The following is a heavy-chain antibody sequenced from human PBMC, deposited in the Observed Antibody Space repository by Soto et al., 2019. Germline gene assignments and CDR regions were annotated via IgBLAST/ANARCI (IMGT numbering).Heavy chain of an antibody. CDR3: TRDCIITSCALSY. J-gene: IGHJ4*02. Sequence: GGSLRLSCTASGFTFGDYAMSWFRQAPGKGLEWIGFIRSQAYSMTTEYAASVKGRFTISRDDSKSIAYLLMDSLKSEDTAVYYCTRDCIITSCALSYWGQGALVTVSS. V-gene: IGHV3-49*03. CDR2: IRSQAYSMTT. CDR1: GFTFGDYA. D-gene: IGHD2-2*01.